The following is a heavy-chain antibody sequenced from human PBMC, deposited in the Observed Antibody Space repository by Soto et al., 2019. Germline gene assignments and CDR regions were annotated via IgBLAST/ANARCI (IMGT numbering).Heavy chain of an antibody. J-gene: IGHJ4*02. V-gene: IGHV1-2*02. CDR1: GYSFTGNS. D-gene: IGHD3-10*01. CDR3: AMPRGGVVY. CDR2: INPNNGGT. Sequence: QVHLVQSGAEVKKPGASVKVSCKASGYSFTGNSMHWVRQAPGQGLEWMGWINPNNGGTNYAQKFQGRVTMTRDTSISTAYMDLNSLRSDDRAVYYCAMPRGGVVYWGQGTLVTVSS.